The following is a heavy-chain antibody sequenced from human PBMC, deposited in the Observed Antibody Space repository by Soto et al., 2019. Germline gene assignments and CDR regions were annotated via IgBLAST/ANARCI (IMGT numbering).Heavy chain of an antibody. CDR3: VEGWNDF. CDR1: GFMFSSAW. V-gene: IGHV3-15*01. J-gene: IGHJ4*02. CDR2: IKSKRDGGTT. D-gene: IGHD1-1*01. Sequence: HLVESGGDLVKPGGSLRLSCAASGFMFSSAWMSWVRQAPGKGLEWVGRIKSKRDGGTTDYDPPVKGRFVISRDDSKNTLYLQMNSRKTDDTAVYYCVEGWNDFWGQGTLVAVSS.